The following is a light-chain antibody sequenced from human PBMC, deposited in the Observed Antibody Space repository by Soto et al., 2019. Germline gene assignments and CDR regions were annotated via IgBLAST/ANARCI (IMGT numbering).Light chain of an antibody. J-gene: IGKJ4*01. CDR1: QSVSSY. CDR3: QQRSNWLST. Sequence: EIVLTQSPATLSLSPGERATLSCRASQSVSSYLAWYQQKPGQAPRLLIYDASNRATGIPARFSGSGSGTDFTLTISSPEPEDFAVYYCQQRSNWLSTFGGGTKVDIK. CDR2: DAS. V-gene: IGKV3-11*01.